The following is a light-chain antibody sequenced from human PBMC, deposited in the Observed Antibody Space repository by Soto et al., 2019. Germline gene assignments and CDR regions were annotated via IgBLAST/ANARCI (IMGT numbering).Light chain of an antibody. J-gene: IGLJ1*01. CDR2: DVN. V-gene: IGLV2-14*01. Sequence: QSALTQPAPVSGSPGQSITISCTGTSSDVGGYNLVSWYQQYPDKAPKLMIFDVNTRPSGVSNRFSGSKSGNTASLTISGLQAEDEGDYYCSSYKSSSTLPYVFGTGTKLTVL. CDR3: SSYKSSSTLPYV. CDR1: SSDVGGYNL.